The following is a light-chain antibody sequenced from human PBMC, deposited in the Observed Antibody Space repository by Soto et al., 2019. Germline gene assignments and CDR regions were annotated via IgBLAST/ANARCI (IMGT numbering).Light chain of an antibody. Sequence: DIVMTQSPDSLAVSLGERATINCKSSQSVLHSSNNKNYLTWYQQKPGQPPKLLIYWACTRESGVPDRFSGSGSGTDCTFTISRLQAEDVAVYYCQRFGTAPYTFGQGTKLEIK. CDR3: QRFGTAPYT. V-gene: IGKV4-1*01. J-gene: IGKJ2*01. CDR1: QSVLHSSNNKNY. CDR2: WAC.